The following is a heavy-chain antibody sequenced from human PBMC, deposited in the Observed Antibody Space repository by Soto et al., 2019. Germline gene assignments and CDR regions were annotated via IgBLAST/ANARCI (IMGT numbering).Heavy chain of an antibody. CDR2: IFHTGST. CDR1: GGSISSGNFS. D-gene: IGHD2-2*01. Sequence: PSETLSLTCTVSGGSISSGNFSWTWIRQPPGKGLEWIAYIFHTGSTFYNSSLKPRVSISVDRSKNQFSLKLKSVTETDTAVYYCPRLKVDGLCGFTWFFALLVRGT. CDR3: PRLKVDGLCGFTWFFAL. V-gene: IGHV4-30-2*01. J-gene: IGHJ2*01.